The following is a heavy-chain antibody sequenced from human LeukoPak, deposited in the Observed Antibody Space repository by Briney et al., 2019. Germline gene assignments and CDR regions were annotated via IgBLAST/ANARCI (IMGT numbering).Heavy chain of an antibody. CDR2: MNPNSGNT. CDR1: GYTFTSYD. Sequence: ASVKVSCKASGYTFTSYDINLVRQATGQGLEGMGGMNPNSGNTGYAQKFQGRVTITRNTSISTAYMELSSLRSEDTAVYYCARGVKDGYYLRWFDPWGQGTLVSVSS. V-gene: IGHV1-8*03. J-gene: IGHJ5*02. CDR3: ARGVKDGYYLRWFDP. D-gene: IGHD3-22*01.